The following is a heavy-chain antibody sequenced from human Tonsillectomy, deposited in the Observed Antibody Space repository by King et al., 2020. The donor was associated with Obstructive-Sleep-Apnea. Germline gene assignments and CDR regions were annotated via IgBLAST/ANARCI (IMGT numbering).Heavy chain of an antibody. CDR2: INPNSGGT. CDR1: GYTFTGYY. D-gene: IGHD6-19*01. CDR3: ARGRWGSGQFAFDY. V-gene: IGHV1-2*02. Sequence: QLVQSGADVKKPGASVRVSCRTSGYTFTGYYIHWLRQAPGQGLEWMGWINPNSGGTSYAQKFQGRVTMTRDTSITTAYMELNRLRSDDTAVYYCARGRWGSGQFAFDYWGQGTLVTVSS. J-gene: IGHJ4*02.